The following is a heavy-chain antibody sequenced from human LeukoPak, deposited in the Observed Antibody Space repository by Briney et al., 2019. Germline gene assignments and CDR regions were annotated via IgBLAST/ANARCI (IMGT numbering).Heavy chain of an antibody. J-gene: IGHJ4*02. CDR3: ARGGFTAGFDY. Sequence: PGGSLRLSCVGSGFIFSGSWMFWVRQTPGKGLEWVARIKEDGGETTYGDSVKGRFTISRDNAKDSLFLQMSSLRVEDTAVYYCARGGFTAGFDYWGQGALVTVSS. D-gene: IGHD3-10*01. CDR1: GFIFSGSW. CDR2: IKEDGGET. V-gene: IGHV3-7*01.